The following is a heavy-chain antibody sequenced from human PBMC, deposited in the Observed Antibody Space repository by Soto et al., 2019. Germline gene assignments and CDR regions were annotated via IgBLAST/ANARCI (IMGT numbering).Heavy chain of an antibody. CDR3: AMTTVNNGYLDY. Sequence: QVQLVGSGGGVVQPGRSLRLSCAASGFTFSSYGMRWVRQAPGKGLEWVAVISYDGSNKYYADSVKGRFTISRDNSKNTLYLQMNSLRAEDTAVYYCAMTTVNNGYLDYWGQGTLVTVSS. CDR2: ISYDGSNK. V-gene: IGHV3-30*03. D-gene: IGHD4-17*01. J-gene: IGHJ4*02. CDR1: GFTFSSYG.